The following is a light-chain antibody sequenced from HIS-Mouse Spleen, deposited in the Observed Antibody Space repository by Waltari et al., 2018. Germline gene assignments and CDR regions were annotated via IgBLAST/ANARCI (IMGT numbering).Light chain of an antibody. J-gene: IGLJ2*01. CDR2: EES. CDR1: ALPKKY. CDR3: YSTDSSGNHRV. V-gene: IGLV3-10*01. Sequence: SYELTQPPSVSVSPGQTARITCSGDALPKKYAYWYQQKSGQAPVLVIYEESKRPSGSAERFSGSRSGTMATLTISGAQVEDEADYYCYSTDSSGNHRVFGGGTKLTVL.